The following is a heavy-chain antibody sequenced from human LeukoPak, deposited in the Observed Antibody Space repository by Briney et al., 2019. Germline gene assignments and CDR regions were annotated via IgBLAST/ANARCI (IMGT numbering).Heavy chain of an antibody. CDR1: GYTFTSSG. J-gene: IGHJ4*02. CDR2: ISAYNGNT. V-gene: IGHV1-18*01. D-gene: IGHD2-2*01. Sequence: ASVKVSCKASGYTFTSSGISWVRQAPGQGLEWMGWISAYNGNTNYAQKLQGRVTMTTDTSTSTAYMELRSLRSDDTAVYYCARGYCSSTSCYAPPDYWGQGTLVTVSS. CDR3: ARGYCSSTSCYAPPDY.